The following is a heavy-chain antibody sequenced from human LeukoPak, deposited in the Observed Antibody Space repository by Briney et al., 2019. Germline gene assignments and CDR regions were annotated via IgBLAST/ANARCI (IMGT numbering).Heavy chain of an antibody. CDR1: GGTFSSYA. V-gene: IGHV1-69*13. Sequence: SVKVSCKASGGTFSSYAISWVRQAPGQGLEWMGGIIPIFGTANYAQKFQGRVTITADESTSTAYMELSSLRSEDTAVYYCARDSSGWYEGDRGDYWGQGTLVTVSS. CDR2: IIPIFGTA. J-gene: IGHJ4*02. CDR3: ARDSSGWYEGDRGDY. D-gene: IGHD6-19*01.